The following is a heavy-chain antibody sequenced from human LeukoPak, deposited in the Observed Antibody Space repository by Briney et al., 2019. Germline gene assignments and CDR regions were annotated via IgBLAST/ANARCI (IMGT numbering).Heavy chain of an antibody. CDR2: IYYSGDT. CDR1: GGSITGYS. Sequence: TSSETLSLTCSVSGGSITGYSWSWIRQPPGKGLEWIGYIYYSGDTYYNASLKSRVSFSVDTSQKQFSLKLTSVTAADTAVYYLVRGAYGSSIPNCCEPWGQGILVIVSS. J-gene: IGHJ5*02. CDR3: VRGAYGSSIPNCCEP. V-gene: IGHV4-59*01. D-gene: IGHD3-10*01.